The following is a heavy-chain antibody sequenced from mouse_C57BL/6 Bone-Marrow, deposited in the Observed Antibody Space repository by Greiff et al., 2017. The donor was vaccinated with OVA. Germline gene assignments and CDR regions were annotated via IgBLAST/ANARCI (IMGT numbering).Heavy chain of an antibody. J-gene: IGHJ3*01. V-gene: IGHV1-81*01. D-gene: IGHD2-5*01. CDR3: ARRAYSNYVSWFAY. CDR1: GYTFTSYG. Sequence: QVQLQQSGAELARPGASVKLSCKASGYTFTSYGISWVKQRTGQGLEWIGEIYPRSGNTYSNEKFKVKATLPADKSSSTAYMELRIRTSEDYAVEFCARRAYSNYVSWFAYWGQGTLVTVSA. CDR2: IYPRSGNT.